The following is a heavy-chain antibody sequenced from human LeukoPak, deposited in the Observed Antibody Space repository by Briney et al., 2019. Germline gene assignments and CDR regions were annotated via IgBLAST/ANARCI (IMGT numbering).Heavy chain of an antibody. V-gene: IGHV4-4*02. CDR2: IFHSGST. Sequence: SETLSPTCAVSGGSISSSTWWSWVRLPPGRGLEWIGEIFHSGSTNFNPSLKSRLTMSVDESKHEFSLKLTSVTAADTAVYYCASGGLVSRYLDHWGQGTLVTVSS. CDR1: GGSISSSTW. CDR3: ASGGLVSRYLDH. J-gene: IGHJ4*02. D-gene: IGHD3-9*01.